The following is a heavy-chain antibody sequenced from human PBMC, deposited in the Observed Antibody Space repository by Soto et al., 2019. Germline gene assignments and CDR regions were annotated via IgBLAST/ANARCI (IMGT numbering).Heavy chain of an antibody. CDR1: GFTFSNCA. CDR2: INNSGDRT. Sequence: EVHLLESGGGSVQPGGSLTLSCAASGFTFSNCAMSWVRQAPGKGPEWVSEINNSGDRTYSADSVKGRFTISRDNSKNTLYRHKYNLRAEDTAVYYCANQYSTTRSVGDIWGQGTLVTVSS. V-gene: IGHV3-23*01. CDR3: ANQYSTTRSVGDI. J-gene: IGHJ4*02. D-gene: IGHD2-8*01.